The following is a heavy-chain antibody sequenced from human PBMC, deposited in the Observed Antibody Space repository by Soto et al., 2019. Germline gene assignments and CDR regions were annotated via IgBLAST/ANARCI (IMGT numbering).Heavy chain of an antibody. Sequence: GGSLRLSCAASGFTFSSYSMNWVRQAPGKGLEWVSSISSSSSYIYYADSVKGRFTISRDNAKNSLYLQMNSLRAEDTAVYYCASNFPVDEQHPYDDYWGQGTLVTVSS. D-gene: IGHD3-22*01. CDR2: ISSSSSYI. CDR3: ASNFPVDEQHPYDDY. CDR1: GFTFSSYS. V-gene: IGHV3-21*01. J-gene: IGHJ4*02.